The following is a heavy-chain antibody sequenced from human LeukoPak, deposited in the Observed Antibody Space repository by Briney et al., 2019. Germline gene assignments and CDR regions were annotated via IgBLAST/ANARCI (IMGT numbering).Heavy chain of an antibody. J-gene: IGHJ4*02. CDR2: INSGGSAT. V-gene: IGHV3-74*01. Sequence: GGSLRLSCAASGLTFSSYWMHWVRQAPGKGLVWVSRINSGGSATTYADSVKGRFTISRDNAKNTLFLQMNSLRAEDTAVYYCARDAPGNTALDYWGQGTLVTVSS. D-gene: IGHD5-18*01. CDR1: GLTFSSYW. CDR3: ARDAPGNTALDY.